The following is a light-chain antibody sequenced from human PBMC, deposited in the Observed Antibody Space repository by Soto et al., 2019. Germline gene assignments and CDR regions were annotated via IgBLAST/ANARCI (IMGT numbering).Light chain of an antibody. CDR3: QQYYKTPT. J-gene: IGKJ1*01. Sequence: IVMTQYPDSLTVSLGERATINRXSSHIVFVDPKKKNSLFLYRXKPXQPPXXXIPXASTREPGVPDRFSGSGSGTHFTLTISSLQSENVAMYYCQQYYKTPTFGRGTKVDIK. CDR2: XAS. CDR1: HIVFVDPKKKNS. V-gene: IGKV4-1*01.